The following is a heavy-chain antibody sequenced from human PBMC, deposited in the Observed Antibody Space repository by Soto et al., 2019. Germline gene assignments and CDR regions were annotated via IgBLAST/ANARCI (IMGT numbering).Heavy chain of an antibody. D-gene: IGHD5-12*01. V-gene: IGHV3-48*02. Sequence: VGSLRLSCAASGFTFSSYSMNWVRQAPGKGLEWVSYISSSSSTIYYADSVKGRFTISRDNAKNSLYLQMNSLRDEDTAVYYCAREGSGYEYYYYGMDVWGQGTTVTVSS. J-gene: IGHJ6*02. CDR1: GFTFSSYS. CDR3: AREGSGYEYYYYGMDV. CDR2: ISSSSSTI.